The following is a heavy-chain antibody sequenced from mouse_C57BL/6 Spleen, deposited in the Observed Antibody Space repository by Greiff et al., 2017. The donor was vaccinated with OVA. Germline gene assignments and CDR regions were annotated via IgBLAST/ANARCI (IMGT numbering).Heavy chain of an antibody. CDR3: TTFYGYLFAY. J-gene: IGHJ3*01. CDR1: GFNIKDDY. V-gene: IGHV14-4*01. D-gene: IGHD2-2*01. Sequence: EVQLQQSGAELVRPGASVKLSCTASGFNIKDDYMHWVKQRPEQGLEWIGWIDPENGDTEYASKFQGKATITADTSSNTAYLQLSSLTSEDTAVYYCTTFYGYLFAYWGQGTLVTVSA. CDR2: IDPENGDT.